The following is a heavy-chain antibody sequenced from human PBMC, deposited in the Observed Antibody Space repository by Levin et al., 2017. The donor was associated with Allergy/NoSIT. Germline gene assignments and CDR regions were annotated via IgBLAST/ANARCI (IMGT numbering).Heavy chain of an antibody. D-gene: IGHD3-3*01. Sequence: SETLSLTCTVSGGSISSYYWSWIRQPPGKGLEWIGYIYYSGSTNYNPSLKSRVTISVDTSKNQFSLKLSSVTAADTAVYYCARPLLSAEDAFDSWGQGTMVTVSS. J-gene: IGHJ3*02. V-gene: IGHV4-59*01. CDR2: IYYSGST. CDR1: GGSISSYY. CDR3: ARPLLSAEDAFDS.